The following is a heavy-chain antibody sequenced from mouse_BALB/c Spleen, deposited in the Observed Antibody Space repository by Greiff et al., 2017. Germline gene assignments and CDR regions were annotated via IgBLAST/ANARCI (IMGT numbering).Heavy chain of an antibody. CDR1: GFSLTSYG. Sequence: VQLVESGPGLVAPSQSLSITCTVSGFSLTSYGVHWVRQPPGKGLEWLEVIWAGGSTNYNSALMSRLSISKDNSKSQVFLKMNSLQTDDTAMYYCARGGGDYDEGDFDYWGQGTTLTVSS. V-gene: IGHV2-9*02. D-gene: IGHD2-4*01. CDR2: IWAGGST. CDR3: ARGGGDYDEGDFDY. J-gene: IGHJ2*01.